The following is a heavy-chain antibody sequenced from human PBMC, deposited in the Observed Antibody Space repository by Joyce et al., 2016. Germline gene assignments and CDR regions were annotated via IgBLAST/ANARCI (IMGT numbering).Heavy chain of an antibody. V-gene: IGHV3-74*01. J-gene: IGHJ4*02. D-gene: IGHD1-1*01. CDR2: INGDASSR. Sequence: EVQLVESGGALVQPGGSLRLSCAASGFMFSAYWMHWVRQAPGKGLMWVSCINGDASSRTYADSVNGRFAISRDNAENTLYLQMNGLRAEDTAVYYCARESYDTGRRYFDDWGQGTLVTVSS. CDR3: ARESYDTGRRYFDD. CDR1: GFMFSAYW.